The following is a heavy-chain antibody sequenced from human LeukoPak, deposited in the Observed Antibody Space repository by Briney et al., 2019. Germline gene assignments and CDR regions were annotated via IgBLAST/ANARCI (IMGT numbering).Heavy chain of an antibody. CDR2: ISAYNGNT. J-gene: IGHJ4*02. Sequence: GASVKVSCKASGYTFTSYVISWVRQAPGQGLEWMGWISAYNGNTNYAQKLQGRVTMTTDTSTSTAYMELRSLRSDDTAVYYCARDAYYYGSGSYYDTDYWGQGTLVTVSS. CDR1: GYTFTSYV. D-gene: IGHD3-10*01. CDR3: ARDAYYYGSGSYYDTDY. V-gene: IGHV1-18*01.